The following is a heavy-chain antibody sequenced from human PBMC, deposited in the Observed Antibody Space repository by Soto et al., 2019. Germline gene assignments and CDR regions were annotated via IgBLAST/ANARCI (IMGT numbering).Heavy chain of an antibody. J-gene: IGHJ6*02. D-gene: IGHD1-7*01. V-gene: IGHV1-46*01. CDR1: GYTFTSYY. CDR3: ARDRGNWNYGVYYCYGMDV. CDR2: INPSGGST. Sequence: ASVKVSCKASGYTFTSYYMHWVRQAPGQGLEWMGIINPSGGSTSYAQKFQGRVTMTRDTSTSTVYMELSSLRSEDTAVYYCARDRGNWNYGVYYCYGMDVWGQGTTVTVSS.